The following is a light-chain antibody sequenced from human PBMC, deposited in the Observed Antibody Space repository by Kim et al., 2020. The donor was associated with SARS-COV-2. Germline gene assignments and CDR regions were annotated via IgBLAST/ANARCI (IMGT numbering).Light chain of an antibody. CDR1: QTISSW. Sequence: ASVGDRVTIDCRAGQTISSWLAWYQQKPGKAPKLLIYKASTLQSGVPSRFSGSGSGTEFTLTVSSLQADDFATYYCQQYKDSPWTFGQGTKVDIK. V-gene: IGKV1-5*03. CDR3: QQYKDSPWT. CDR2: KAS. J-gene: IGKJ1*01.